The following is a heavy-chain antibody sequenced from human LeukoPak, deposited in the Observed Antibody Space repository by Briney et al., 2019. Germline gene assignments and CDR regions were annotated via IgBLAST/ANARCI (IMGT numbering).Heavy chain of an antibody. V-gene: IGHV4-4*07. Sequence: YPSETLSFTCTVSGVSVTNYYWAWIRQPAGKGLHWIGRMYISGSTNYNPSLKSRVTISIDKTKNEFSLRLRSVTAADTAVYYCARDYLVGAPLDSWGQGTLVTVSP. CDR2: MYISGST. D-gene: IGHD1-26*01. J-gene: IGHJ4*02. CDR3: ARDYLVGAPLDS. CDR1: GVSVTNYY.